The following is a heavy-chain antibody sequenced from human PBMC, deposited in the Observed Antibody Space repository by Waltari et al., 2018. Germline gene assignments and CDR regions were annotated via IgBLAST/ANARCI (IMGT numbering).Heavy chain of an antibody. V-gene: IGHV3-53*02. Sequence: EVQLVETGGGFIQPGGSLRLHSAASAFPVSSNSLSWVRQAPGKGLEWVSVIYSGGSTYYADSVKGRFTISRDNSKNTLYLQMNSLRAEDTAVYYCARVPDAFDIWGQGTMVTVSS. J-gene: IGHJ3*02. CDR2: IYSGGST. CDR1: AFPVSSNS. CDR3: ARVPDAFDI.